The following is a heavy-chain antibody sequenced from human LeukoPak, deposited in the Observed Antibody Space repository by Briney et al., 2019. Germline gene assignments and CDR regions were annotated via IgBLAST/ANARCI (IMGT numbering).Heavy chain of an antibody. D-gene: IGHD3-10*01. CDR1: GGTFSSYA. J-gene: IGHJ5*02. CDR2: IIPIFGTA. CDR3: ARDRGGYSESNNWFDP. V-gene: IGHV1-69*05. Sequence: ASVKVSCKASGGTFSSYAISWVRQAPGQGLEWMGGIIPIFGTANYAQKFQGRVTITTDESTSTAYMELSSLRSEDTAVYYCARDRGGYSESNNWFDPWGQGTLVTVSS.